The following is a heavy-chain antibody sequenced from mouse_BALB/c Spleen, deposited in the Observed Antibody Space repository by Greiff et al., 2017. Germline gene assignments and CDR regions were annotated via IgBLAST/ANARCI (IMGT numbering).Heavy chain of an antibody. D-gene: IGHD1-2*01. Sequence: EVKLVESGGGLVQPGGSRKLSCAASGFTFSSFGMHWVRQAPEKGLEWVAYISSGSSTIYYADTVKGRFTISRDNPKNTLFLQMTSLRSEDTAMYYCARSSLLRLRDAMDYWGQGTSVTVSS. CDR2: ISSGSSTI. CDR3: ARSSLLRLRDAMDY. V-gene: IGHV5-17*02. J-gene: IGHJ4*01. CDR1: GFTFSSFG.